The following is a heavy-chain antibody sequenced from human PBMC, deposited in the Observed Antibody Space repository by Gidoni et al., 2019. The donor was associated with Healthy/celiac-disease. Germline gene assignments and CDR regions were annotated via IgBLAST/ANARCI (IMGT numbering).Heavy chain of an antibody. Sequence: QVQLVESGGGVVQPGRSLRLSCGASGFTFSSYGMHWVRQAPGKGLAWVAVIWYDGSNKYYADSVKGRFTISRDNSKNTLYLQMNSLRAEDTAVYYCAREQLGHNDAFDIWGQGTMVTVSS. D-gene: IGHD6-6*01. CDR3: AREQLGHNDAFDI. CDR1: GFTFSSYG. V-gene: IGHV3-33*01. J-gene: IGHJ3*02. CDR2: IWYDGSNK.